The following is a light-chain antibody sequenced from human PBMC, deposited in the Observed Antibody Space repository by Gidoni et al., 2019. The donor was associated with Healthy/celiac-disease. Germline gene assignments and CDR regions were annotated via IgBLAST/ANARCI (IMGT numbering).Light chain of an antibody. CDR2: DAS. CDR1: QSVSSY. V-gene: IGKV3-11*01. Sequence: DIVLTQSTATLSLSPGERATLSCRASQSVSSYLAWYQQKPGQAPRLLIYDASNRATGIPARFSGSGSGTDFTLTISSLESEDFAVYYCQQRSNWPPLTFGGGTKVEIK. J-gene: IGKJ4*01. CDR3: QQRSNWPPLT.